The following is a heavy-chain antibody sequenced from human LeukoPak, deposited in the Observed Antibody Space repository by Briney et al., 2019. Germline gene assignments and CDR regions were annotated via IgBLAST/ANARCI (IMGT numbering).Heavy chain of an antibody. CDR3: AGKDYYFDY. CDR1: VFTFSSYD. J-gene: IGHJ4*02. Sequence: GRSLRLSCAASVFTFSSYDMHWVRQAPGKGLEWVAVISYDGSNKYYADSVKGRFTISRDNSKNTLYLQMNSLRAEDTAVYYCAGKDYYFDYWGQGTLVTVSS. V-gene: IGHV3-30*03. CDR2: ISYDGSNK. D-gene: IGHD3/OR15-3a*01.